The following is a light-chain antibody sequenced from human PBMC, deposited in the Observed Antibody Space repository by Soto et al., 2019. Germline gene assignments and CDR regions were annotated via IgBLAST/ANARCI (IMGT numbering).Light chain of an antibody. Sequence: EIVMTQSPATLSVSPGERATLSCRASQSVSSNLAWYQQKPGQAPRLLIHDASTRATGTPARFSGSGSGTEFTLTISILQSEDSAVYYCQKYNNWRTFGQGTKVEI. J-gene: IGKJ1*01. CDR3: QKYNNWRT. CDR2: DAS. V-gene: IGKV3-15*01. CDR1: QSVSSN.